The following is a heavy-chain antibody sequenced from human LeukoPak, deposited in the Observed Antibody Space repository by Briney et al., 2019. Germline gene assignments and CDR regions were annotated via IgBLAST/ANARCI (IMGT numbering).Heavy chain of an antibody. CDR3: AKDRSYDFWSGYAPNFDY. D-gene: IGHD3-3*01. CDR1: GFTFSSYA. V-gene: IGHV3-23*01. Sequence: GGSLRLSCAASGFTFSSYAMSWVRQAPGKGLEWVSTVTGSGGSTFYAGSVKGRFTISRDNSKNTLYLQMNSLRAEDTAVYYCAKDRSYDFWSGYAPNFDYWGQGTLVTVSS. CDR2: VTGSGGST. J-gene: IGHJ4*02.